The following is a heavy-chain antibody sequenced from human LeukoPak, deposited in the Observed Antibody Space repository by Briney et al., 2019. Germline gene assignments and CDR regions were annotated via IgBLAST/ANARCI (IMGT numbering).Heavy chain of an antibody. D-gene: IGHD3-10*02. CDR1: GFTFTSYG. V-gene: IGHV3-30*02. CDR2: IRYDGSNR. CDR3: ARGTMFPYYFDY. J-gene: IGHJ4*02. Sequence: TGGSLRLSCAASGFTFTSYGMHWVRQAPGKGLEWVAFIRYDGSNRNYADSVKGRFTISRDNAKNSLYLQMNSLRAEDTAVYYCARGTMFPYYFDYWGQGTLVTVSS.